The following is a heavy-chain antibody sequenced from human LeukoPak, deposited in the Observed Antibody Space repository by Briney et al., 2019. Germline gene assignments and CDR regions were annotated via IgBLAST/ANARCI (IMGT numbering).Heavy chain of an antibody. V-gene: IGHV4-34*01. CDR3: ALGYDFPDYYYYGMDV. CDR1: GGSFSGYY. J-gene: IGHJ6*02. Sequence: PSETLSLTCAVYGGSFSGYYWSWIRQPPGKGLEWIGEINHSGSTNYNPSLKSRVTISADTSKNQFSLKLSSVTAADTAVYYCALGYDFPDYYYYGMDVWGQGTTVTVSS. CDR2: INHSGST. D-gene: IGHD3-3*01.